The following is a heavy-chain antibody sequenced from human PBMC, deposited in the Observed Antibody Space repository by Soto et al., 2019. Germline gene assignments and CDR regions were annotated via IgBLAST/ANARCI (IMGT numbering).Heavy chain of an antibody. CDR1: GGSISSSSYY. CDR2: IYYSGST. V-gene: IGHV4-39*01. Sequence: PSEILSLTCTVSGGSISSSSYYWGWIRQPPGKGLEWIGSIYYSGSTYYNPSLKSRVTISVDTSKNQFSLKLSSVTAADTAVYYCARHRVAVYFDYWGQGTLVTVSS. CDR3: ARHRVAVYFDY. D-gene: IGHD6-19*01. J-gene: IGHJ4*02.